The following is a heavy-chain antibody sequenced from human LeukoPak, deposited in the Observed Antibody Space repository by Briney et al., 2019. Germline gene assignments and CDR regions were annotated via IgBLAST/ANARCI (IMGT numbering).Heavy chain of an antibody. D-gene: IGHD6-13*01. CDR2: ILPGGGDT. J-gene: IGHJ4*02. CDR3: AKAWPAAGTFDS. Sequence: GGSLRLSCAASGFTFSSYAMTWVRQAPGKGLGWVATILPGGGDTYYADSVKGRFTISRDTSKHTLYLQMNTLRVEDTAVYYCAKAWPAAGTFDSWGQGSLVTVSS. CDR1: GFTFSSYA. V-gene: IGHV3-23*01.